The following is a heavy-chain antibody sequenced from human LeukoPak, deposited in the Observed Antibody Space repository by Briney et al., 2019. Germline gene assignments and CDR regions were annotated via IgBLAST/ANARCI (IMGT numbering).Heavy chain of an antibody. D-gene: IGHD1-14*01. CDR1: GYTFTSYY. CDR3: ARDRVIFRLMPRPGSNWFDP. Sequence: ASVKVSCKASGYTFTSYYMHWVRQAPGQGLEWMGIINPSGGSTSYAQKFQGRVTMTRDTSTSTVYMELSSLRSEDTAVYYCARDRVIFRLMPRPGSNWFDPWGQGILVTVSS. CDR2: INPSGGST. J-gene: IGHJ5*02. V-gene: IGHV1-46*01.